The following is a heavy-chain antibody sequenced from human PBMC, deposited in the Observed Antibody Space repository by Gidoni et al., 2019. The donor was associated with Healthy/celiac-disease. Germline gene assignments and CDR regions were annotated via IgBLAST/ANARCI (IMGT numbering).Heavy chain of an antibody. Sequence: EVQLVESGGGLVQPGGSLSLSCAASGFTFSSYWMSWVRQAPGKGLEWVANIKQDGSEKYYVDSVKGRFTISRDNAKNSLYLQMNSLRAEDTAVYYCARFQALVVTATLYDYWGQGTLVTVSS. CDR1: GFTFSSYW. CDR2: IKQDGSEK. CDR3: ARFQALVVTATLYDY. J-gene: IGHJ4*02. V-gene: IGHV3-7*01. D-gene: IGHD2-21*02.